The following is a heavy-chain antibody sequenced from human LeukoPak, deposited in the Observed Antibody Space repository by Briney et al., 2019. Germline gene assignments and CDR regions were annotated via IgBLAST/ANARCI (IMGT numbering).Heavy chain of an antibody. Sequence: GGSLRLSCAATGFSFSSYALSWVRQAPGKGLEWVSAISSGGDRTYYADSVTGRFTISRDNSKNMLFLQMSSLRAEDAAMYYCTREAIATGYAYDWGQGTLVTVFS. V-gene: IGHV3-23*01. CDR3: TREAIATGYAYD. CDR1: GFSFSSYA. J-gene: IGHJ4*02. CDR2: ISSGGDRT. D-gene: IGHD3-16*01.